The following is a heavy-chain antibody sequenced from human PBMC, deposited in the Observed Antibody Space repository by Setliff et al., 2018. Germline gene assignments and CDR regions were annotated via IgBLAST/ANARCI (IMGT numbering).Heavy chain of an antibody. Sequence: ASVKVSCKASGYTFTSYALHWLRQAPGQRLEWMAYINGGNGNTHYSQKFRGRVTVTRDTSASTVFMELSTLSSEDTAVYYCAREVYGILAGYSYWYFDLWGRGTLVTVSS. D-gene: IGHD2-15*01. J-gene: IGHJ2*01. V-gene: IGHV1-3*01. CDR2: INGGNGNT. CDR1: GYTFTSYA. CDR3: AREVYGILAGYSYWYFDL.